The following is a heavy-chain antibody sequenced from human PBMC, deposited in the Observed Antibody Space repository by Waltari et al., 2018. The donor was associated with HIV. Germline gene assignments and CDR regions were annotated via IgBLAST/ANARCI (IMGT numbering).Heavy chain of an antibody. V-gene: IGHV1-69*08. D-gene: IGHD2-2*01. Sequence: QVQLVQSGAEVRKSGSSVKVSCKASGVTANTFTINWVRQAPGQGLGWVGCLGWMGRSPPILGAPAYSQKLKGRLTLSADTATNTAFLQRSSLRSDDTAVYYCATPAAKGTWFDSWGQGSQIIVSS. CDR2: SPPILGAP. CDR1: GVTANTFT. J-gene: IGHJ5*01. CDR3: ATPAAKGTWFDS.